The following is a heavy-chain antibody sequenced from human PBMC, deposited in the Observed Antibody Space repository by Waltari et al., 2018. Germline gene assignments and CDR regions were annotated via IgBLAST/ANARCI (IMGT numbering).Heavy chain of an antibody. CDR3: ARVAAADYWYFDL. Sequence: QVQLQESGPGLVKPSETLSLTCTVSGGSISSHYWSWIRQPPGKGLEWIGYIYYSGSTNYNPSLKSRVTLSVDTSKNQFSLKLSSVTAADTAVYYCARVAAADYWYFDLWGRGTLVTVSS. CDR1: GGSISSHY. CDR2: IYYSGST. D-gene: IGHD6-13*01. V-gene: IGHV4-59*11. J-gene: IGHJ2*01.